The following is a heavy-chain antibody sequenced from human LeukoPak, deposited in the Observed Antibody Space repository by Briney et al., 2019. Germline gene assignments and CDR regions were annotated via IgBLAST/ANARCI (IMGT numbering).Heavy chain of an antibody. D-gene: IGHD3-10*01. Sequence: SVKVSCKASGGTFSSYAISWVRQAPGQGLEWMGGIIPIFGTANYAQKFQGRVTITADESTSTAYMELSSLRSEDTAVYYCARDSGRKDAFDIWGQGTMVTVSS. J-gene: IGHJ3*02. CDR1: GGTFSSYA. CDR3: ARDSGRKDAFDI. CDR2: IIPIFGTA. V-gene: IGHV1-69*13.